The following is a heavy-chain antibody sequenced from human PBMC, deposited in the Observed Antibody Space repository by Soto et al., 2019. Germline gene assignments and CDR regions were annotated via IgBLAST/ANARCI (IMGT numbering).Heavy chain of an antibody. V-gene: IGHV1-18*01. CDR1: GYTFTSYG. Sequence: QVQLVQSGAEVKKPGASVKVSCKASGYTFTSYGISWVRQAPGQGLEWMGWISAYNGNTNYAQKLQGRVTMTTDTSTSTAYMELRSLRSDDTAVYYCAREGWGYCSSTSCSAHYYYYGMDVWGQGNTVTVSS. CDR3: AREGWGYCSSTSCSAHYYYYGMDV. J-gene: IGHJ6*02. CDR2: ISAYNGNT. D-gene: IGHD2-2*01.